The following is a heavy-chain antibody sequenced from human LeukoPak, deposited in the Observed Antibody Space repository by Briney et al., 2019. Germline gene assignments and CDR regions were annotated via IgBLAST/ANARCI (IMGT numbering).Heavy chain of an antibody. CDR3: AREGVGAADY. J-gene: IGHJ4*02. V-gene: IGHV3-48*01. Sequence: GGSLRLSCAASGFTFSSYAMSWVRQAPGKGLEWVSYISSSSSTIYYADSVKGRFTISRDNAKNSLYLQMNSLRAEDTAVYYCAREGVGAADYWGQGTLVTVSS. CDR1: GFTFSSYA. CDR2: ISSSSSTI. D-gene: IGHD1-26*01.